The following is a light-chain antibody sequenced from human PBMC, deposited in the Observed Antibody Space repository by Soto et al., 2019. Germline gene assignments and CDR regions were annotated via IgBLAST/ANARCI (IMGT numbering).Light chain of an antibody. CDR2: DVS. J-gene: IGLJ2*01. V-gene: IGLV2-14*01. Sequence: QSALTQPASVSGSPGQSITISCTGTSSDVGGYNYVSWYQQHPGKAPKFMIYDVSNRPSGVSSRFSGSKSGNTASLTISGLQAEDEADYFCSSYTSTSTYVIFGEGTQLTVL. CDR1: SSDVGGYNY. CDR3: SSYTSTSTYVI.